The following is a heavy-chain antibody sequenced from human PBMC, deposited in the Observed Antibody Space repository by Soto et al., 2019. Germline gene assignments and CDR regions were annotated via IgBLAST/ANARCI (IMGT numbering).Heavy chain of an antibody. J-gene: IGHJ3*02. V-gene: IGHV3-23*01. CDR1: GFTFSSYA. Sequence: GGSLRLSCAASGFTFSSYAMSWVRQAPGKGLEWVSAISGSGGSKYYANSVKGRFTISRDNSKNTLYLQMNSLRAEDTAVYYCAKDQVRGYSGYDAKPLDAFDIWGQGTMVTVSS. CDR2: ISGSGGSK. D-gene: IGHD5-12*01. CDR3: AKDQVRGYSGYDAKPLDAFDI.